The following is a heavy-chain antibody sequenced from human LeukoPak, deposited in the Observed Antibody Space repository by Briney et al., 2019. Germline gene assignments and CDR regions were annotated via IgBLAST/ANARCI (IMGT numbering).Heavy chain of an antibody. Sequence: GGSLRLSCAASGFTFSDHAMTWVRQAPGKGLEWVSSISGSGYNTYYADSVKGRVTISRDNSKNTLYLQMTSLRAEDTAVYYCAKSVVSGNYRGLDCWGQGTLVTVSS. D-gene: IGHD1-26*01. J-gene: IGHJ4*02. CDR3: AKSVVSGNYRGLDC. V-gene: IGHV3-23*01. CDR1: GFTFSDHA. CDR2: ISGSGYNT.